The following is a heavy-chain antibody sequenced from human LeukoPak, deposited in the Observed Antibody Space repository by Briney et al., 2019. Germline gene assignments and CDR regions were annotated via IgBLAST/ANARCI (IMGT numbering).Heavy chain of an antibody. CDR1: GQTFTSYY. Sequence: GASVKVSCKASGQTFTSYYIHWVRQAPGQGLEYMGWINPQNGDTKYEPKFQGRVTMTRDTSINTAYVELSGLRFDDTAVYFCARGFISADDNSWGQGTLVTVSS. D-gene: IGHD5-24*01. J-gene: IGHJ4*02. CDR2: INPQNGDT. CDR3: ARGFISADDNS. V-gene: IGHV1-2*02.